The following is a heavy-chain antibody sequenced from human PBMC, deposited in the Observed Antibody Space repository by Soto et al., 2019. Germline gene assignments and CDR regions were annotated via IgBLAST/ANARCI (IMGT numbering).Heavy chain of an antibody. CDR1: GYTFTSYY. CDR3: ARDAIPGIVANTNWFDP. Sequence: ASVKVSCKASGYTFTSYYMHWVRQAPGQGLEWMGIINPSGGSTSYAQKFQGRVTMTRDTSTSTVYMELSSLRSEDTAVYYCARDAIPGIVANTNWFDPWGQGTLVTVSS. D-gene: IGHD2-15*01. J-gene: IGHJ5*02. CDR2: INPSGGST. V-gene: IGHV1-46*01.